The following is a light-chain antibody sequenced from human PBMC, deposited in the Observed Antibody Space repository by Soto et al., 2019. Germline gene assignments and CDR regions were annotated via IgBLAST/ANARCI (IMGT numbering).Light chain of an antibody. CDR2: KAS. CDR1: QSIETW. J-gene: IGKJ2*03. V-gene: IGKV1-5*03. CDR3: QQYTTYYS. Sequence: EIPMTQSASTLSASVGDRVTIPCRASQSIETWLAWYQQKPGKAPKLLIYKASTLQSGVPSRFSGSGSGADFTLTISSLQPDDFGTYYCQQYTTYYSFGQGTKVDIK.